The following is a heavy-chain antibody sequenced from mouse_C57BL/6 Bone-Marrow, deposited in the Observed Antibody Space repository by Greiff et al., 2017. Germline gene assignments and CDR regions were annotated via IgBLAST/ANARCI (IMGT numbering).Heavy chain of an antibody. CDR3: ARRSYYYGSSYWYFDV. Sequence: EVHLVESGGGLVKPGGSLKLSCAASGFTFSSYTMSWVRQTPEKRLEWVATISGGGGNTYYPDSVKGRFTISRDNAKNTLYLQMSSLRSEDTALYYCARRSYYYGSSYWYFDVWGTGTTVTVSS. D-gene: IGHD1-1*01. CDR2: ISGGGGNT. J-gene: IGHJ1*03. CDR1: GFTFSSYT. V-gene: IGHV5-9*01.